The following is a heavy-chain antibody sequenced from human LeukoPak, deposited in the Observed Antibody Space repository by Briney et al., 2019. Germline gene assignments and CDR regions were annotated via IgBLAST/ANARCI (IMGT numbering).Heavy chain of an antibody. CDR1: EFTFSSYS. J-gene: IGHJ4*02. CDR3: ARGLGNAYFDY. D-gene: IGHD1-1*01. Sequence: PGGSLRLSCAASEFTFSSYSMNWVRQAPGRGLEWVSYISSSSSTIYYADSEKGRFTASRDNAKNSLYLQMNSLRAEDTAVYYCARGLGNAYFDYWGQGTLVTVSS. V-gene: IGHV3-48*04. CDR2: ISSSSSTI.